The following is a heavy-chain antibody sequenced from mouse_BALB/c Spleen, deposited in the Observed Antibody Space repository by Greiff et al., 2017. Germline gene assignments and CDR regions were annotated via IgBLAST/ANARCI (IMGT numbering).Heavy chain of an antibody. V-gene: IGHV2-9-2*01. D-gene: IGHD1-1*01. J-gene: IGHJ2*01. CDR1: GFSLTSYD. CDR3: VRDGYGSSYFDY. Sequence: VQRVESGPGLVAPSQSLSITCTVSGFSLTSYDISWIRQPPGKGLEWLGVIWTGGGTNYNSAFMSRLSISKDNSKSQVFLKMNSLQTDDTAIYYCVRDGYGSSYFDYWGQGTTLTVSS. CDR2: IWTGGGT.